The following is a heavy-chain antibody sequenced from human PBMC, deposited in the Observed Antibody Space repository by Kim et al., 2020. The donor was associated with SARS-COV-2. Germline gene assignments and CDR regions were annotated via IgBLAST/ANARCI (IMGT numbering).Heavy chain of an antibody. Sequence: KGRFTISRDNSKNTLYLQMNSLRAEDTAVYYCARHPFPWGDGYNDNWFDPWGQGTLVTVSS. CDR3: ARHPFPWGDGYNDNWFDP. J-gene: IGHJ5*02. V-gene: IGHV3-30*01. D-gene: IGHD5-12*01.